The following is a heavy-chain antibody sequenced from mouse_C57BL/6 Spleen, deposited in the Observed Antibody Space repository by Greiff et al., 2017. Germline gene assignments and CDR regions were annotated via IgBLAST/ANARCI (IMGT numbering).Heavy chain of an antibody. J-gene: IGHJ2*01. V-gene: IGHV3-6*01. D-gene: IGHD2-4*01. CDR2: ISYDGSN. Sequence: EVQLQQSGPGLVKPSQSLSLSCSVTGYSITSGYYWNWIRQFPGNKLEWMGYISYDGSNNYNPSLKNRISITRYTSKYQFFLKLNSVTTEDTATYYCTRDRGIYYDYFVAYWGKGTTLTVSS. CDR1: GYSITSGYY. CDR3: TRDRGIYYDYFVAY.